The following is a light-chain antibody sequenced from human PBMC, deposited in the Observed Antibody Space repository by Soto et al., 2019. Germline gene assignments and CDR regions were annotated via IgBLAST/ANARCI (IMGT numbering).Light chain of an antibody. CDR1: SSNIGNDY. J-gene: IGLJ2*01. Sequence: QAVLTQPPSVSAAPGQKVTSSCSGSSSNIGNDYVFWYQQLPGTAPKLLIYDNNMRPSGIPDRFSGSKSGTSATLDITGLQTGDEADYYCGTWDSSLSAVVFGGGTKLTVL. V-gene: IGLV1-51*01. CDR2: DNN. CDR3: GTWDSSLSAVV.